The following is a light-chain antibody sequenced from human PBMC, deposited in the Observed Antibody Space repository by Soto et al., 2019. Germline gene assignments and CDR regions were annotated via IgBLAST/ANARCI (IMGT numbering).Light chain of an antibody. Sequence: EIVLTQSPVTLSLSPGDTATLSCRASESVVRYLAWYQQKPGQAPRLLMYDTSKRATGIPARFSGSGYGREFTLTISSLEPEDFAFYYCQQRSNWPLTFGGGTKVEIK. CDR2: DTS. CDR3: QQRSNWPLT. V-gene: IGKV3-11*02. CDR1: ESVVRY. J-gene: IGKJ4*01.